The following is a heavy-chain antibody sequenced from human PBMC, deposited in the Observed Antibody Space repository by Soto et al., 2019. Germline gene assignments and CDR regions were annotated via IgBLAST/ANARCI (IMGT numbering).Heavy chain of an antibody. CDR1: GFTFDDYA. Sequence: EAQLVESGGGLVQPGGSLRLSCIASGFTFDDYAMDWVRQVPGKGLEWVSGISWSSENIGYADSVKGRFTISRDNAKNSLYMQMNSLRAEDTAFYFCSKEAYGYRRKPRFESWGQGTLVTVSS. CDR2: ISWSSENI. V-gene: IGHV3-9*01. D-gene: IGHD5-12*01. J-gene: IGHJ4*02. CDR3: SKEAYGYRRKPRFES.